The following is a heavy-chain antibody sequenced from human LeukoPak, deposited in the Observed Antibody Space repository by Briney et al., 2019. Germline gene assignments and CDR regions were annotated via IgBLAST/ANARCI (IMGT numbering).Heavy chain of an antibody. V-gene: IGHV3-15*01. D-gene: IGHD2-15*01. CDR2: IKSKNDGETT. J-gene: IGHJ4*02. CDR3: TPVMVEDRGF. Sequence: GGSLRLSCAASGFIFNKAWMNWVRQAPGKGPEWVGRIKSKNDGETTDYGAPVKGRFTISRDDSKNTLYLQTNSLKTDDTAIYYCTPVMVEDRGFWGQGTLVTVSS. CDR1: GFIFNKAW.